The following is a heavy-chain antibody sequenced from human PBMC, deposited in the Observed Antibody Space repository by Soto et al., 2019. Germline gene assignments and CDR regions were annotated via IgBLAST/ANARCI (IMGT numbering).Heavy chain of an antibody. CDR3: ARDVTVGGDY. Sequence: QVQLVESGGGVVQPGRSLRLSCAASGFTFSSYAMHWVRQAPGKGLEWVAVISYDGSNKYYADSVKGRFTISRDNSKNPLYLQMNSLRAEDTAVYYGARDVTVGGDYWGQGTLVTVSS. CDR1: GFTFSSYA. V-gene: IGHV3-30-3*01. D-gene: IGHD4-4*01. CDR2: ISYDGSNK. J-gene: IGHJ4*02.